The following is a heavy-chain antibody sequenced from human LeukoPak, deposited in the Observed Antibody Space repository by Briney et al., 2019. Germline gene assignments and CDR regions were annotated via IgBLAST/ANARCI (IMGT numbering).Heavy chain of an antibody. CDR3: ARSSGGLYPFDY. Sequence: PGGSLRLSCAASGFTVSSNYMSWVRQAPGKGLEWVSTISGSSGYIYYADSVRGRFTISRDNSKNTLYLQMNSLRAEDTAVYYCARSSGGLYPFDYWGQGTLVTVSS. J-gene: IGHJ4*02. CDR1: GFTVSSNY. D-gene: IGHD2-2*02. CDR2: ISGSSGYI. V-gene: IGHV3-23*01.